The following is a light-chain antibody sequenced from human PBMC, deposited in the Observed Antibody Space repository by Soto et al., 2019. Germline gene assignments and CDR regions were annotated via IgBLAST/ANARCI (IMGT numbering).Light chain of an antibody. J-gene: IGKJ1*01. CDR1: QGLNRN. CDR2: GAS. CDR3: QQYNNWPPVWT. V-gene: IGKV3-15*01. Sequence: ETVMTQSPATLSVSPWETATLSCRTSQGLNRNLAWYQQKPGQAPRLLIYGASTRATGIPARFSGSGSGTEFTLTISSLQSEDFAVYYCQQYNNWPPVWTFGQGTKVDIK.